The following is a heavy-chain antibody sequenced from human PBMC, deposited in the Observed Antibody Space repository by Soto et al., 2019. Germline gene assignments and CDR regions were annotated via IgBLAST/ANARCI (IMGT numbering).Heavy chain of an antibody. CDR1: GGTFYTYT. Sequence: SVKVSCKASGGTFYTYTFSWVRQAPGQGLEWMGSITPIYPTTNYAEKFQGRLTVTADGSTNTAYMELNSLTSEDTAVYYCARIPRYSFPTSDDLDSWGQGTLVSVSS. V-gene: IGHV1-69*13. J-gene: IGHJ4*02. CDR2: ITPIYPTT. CDR3: ARIPRYSFPTSDDLDS. D-gene: IGHD5-18*01.